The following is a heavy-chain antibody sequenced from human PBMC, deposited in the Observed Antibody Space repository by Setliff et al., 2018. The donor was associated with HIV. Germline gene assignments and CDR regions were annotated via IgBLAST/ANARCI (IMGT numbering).Heavy chain of an antibody. J-gene: IGHJ6*02. D-gene: IGHD3-10*01. CDR3: ARDRAFRYYYGSGSSPGDYYGMDV. Sequence: GASVKVSCKASRDTFTSYYIHWVRQAPGQGLEWMGIISPSGGSPSYAQKFQGRVTMTTDTSTSRAYMELRSLRSDDTAVYYCARDRAFRYYYGSGSSPGDYYGMDVWGQGTTVTV. V-gene: IGHV1-46*01. CDR1: RDTFTSYY. CDR2: ISPSGGSP.